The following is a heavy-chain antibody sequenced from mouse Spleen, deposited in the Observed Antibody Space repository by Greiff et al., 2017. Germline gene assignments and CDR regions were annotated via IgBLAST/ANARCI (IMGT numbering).Heavy chain of an antibody. V-gene: IGHV1-69*01. J-gene: IGHJ2*01. D-gene: IGHD1-1*01. CDR2: IDPSDSYT. CDR3: ARKSGSSFFDY. CDR1: GYTFTSYW. Sequence: QVQLQQPGAELVMPGASVKLSCQASGYTFTSYWMHWVKQRPGPGLEWIGEIDPSDSYTNYNQKFKGKATLTVDKSSSTAYMQLSSLTSEDSAVYYCARKSGSSFFDYWGQGTTLTVSS.